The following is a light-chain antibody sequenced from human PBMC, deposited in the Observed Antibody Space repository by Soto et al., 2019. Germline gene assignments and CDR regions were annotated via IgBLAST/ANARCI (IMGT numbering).Light chain of an antibody. Sequence: SYELTQPPSVSVAPGQTAKITCGGDNVERKAVHWYQQKPGQAPVLVVYDDDDRPSGISERFSGFNSGPSATLTISRVGAGDEADYFCQVWDGDTDHYVFGSGTKLTVL. CDR2: DDD. CDR3: QVWDGDTDHYV. J-gene: IGLJ1*01. V-gene: IGLV3-21*02. CDR1: NVERKA.